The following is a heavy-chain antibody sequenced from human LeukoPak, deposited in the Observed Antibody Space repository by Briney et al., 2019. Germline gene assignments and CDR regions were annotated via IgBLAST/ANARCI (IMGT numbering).Heavy chain of an antibody. D-gene: IGHD6-19*01. CDR1: GFTFSSYS. J-gene: IGHJ4*02. CDR3: AKERNLEIAVAGTIFDY. V-gene: IGHV3-66*01. CDR2: IYSDGST. Sequence: GGSLRLSCAASGFTFSSYSMSWVRQAPGKGLDWVSVIYSDGSTYYADSVKGRFTISRDNSKNMIYLEMNSLRAEDTAVYYCAKERNLEIAVAGTIFDYWGQGTLVTVSS.